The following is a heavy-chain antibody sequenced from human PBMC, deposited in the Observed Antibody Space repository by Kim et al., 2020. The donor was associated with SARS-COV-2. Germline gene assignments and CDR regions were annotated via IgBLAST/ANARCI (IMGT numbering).Heavy chain of an antibody. CDR3: ARLRGSARDY. CDR2: IYYSGST. CDR1: GGSISSYY. D-gene: IGHD3-10*01. V-gene: IGHV4-59*13. J-gene: IGHJ4*02. Sequence: SETLSLTCTVSGGSISSYYWSWIRQPPGKGLEWIGYIYYSGSTNYNPSLKSRVTISVDTSKNQFSLKLSSVTAADTAVYYCARLRGSARDYWGQGTLVTVSS.